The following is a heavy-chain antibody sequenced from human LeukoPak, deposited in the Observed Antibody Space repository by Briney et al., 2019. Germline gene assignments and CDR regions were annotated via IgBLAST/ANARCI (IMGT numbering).Heavy chain of an antibody. V-gene: IGHV3-21*01. CDR1: GFTFSSYS. CDR3: ARDFIEGPFDY. J-gene: IGHJ4*02. D-gene: IGHD1-26*01. CDR2: ISSSSSYI. Sequence: GGSLRLSCAATGFTFSSYSMNWVRQAPGKGLEWVSSISSSSSYIYYADSVKGRFTISRDNAKNSLYLQMNSLRAEDTAVYYCARDFIEGPFDYWGQGTLVTVSS.